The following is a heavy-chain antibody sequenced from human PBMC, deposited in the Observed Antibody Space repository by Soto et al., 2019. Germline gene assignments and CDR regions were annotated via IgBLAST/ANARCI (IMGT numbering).Heavy chain of an antibody. CDR1: SGSISSITNHY. J-gene: IGHJ6*02. CDR2: ISKSGYT. D-gene: IGHD3-10*01. Sequence: QAQLQASGPGLVKPSETLSLTCTVSSGSISSITNHYCSWIRQPQGKGLEWVGYISKSGYTSYNPSLKSRVSISVDTSKNQFSLKLTSVTAADTALYYCATQGFGALHGLVDVWGQGTTVTDSS. V-gene: IGHV4-59*08. CDR3: ATQGFGALHGLVDV.